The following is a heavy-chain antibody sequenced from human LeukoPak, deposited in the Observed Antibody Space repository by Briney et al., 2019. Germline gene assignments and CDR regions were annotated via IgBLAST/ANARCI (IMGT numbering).Heavy chain of an antibody. CDR1: GGSISSSSYY. J-gene: IGHJ4*02. CDR2: IYYSGST. Sequence: SETLSLTCTVSGGSISSSSYYWGWIRQPPGKGLEWIGSIYYSGSTYYNPSLKSRVTISVDTSKNQFSLQLNSVTPEDTAVYYCARAGYYGSGSYSLDWGQGTLVTVSS. V-gene: IGHV4-39*07. CDR3: ARAGYYGSGSYSLD. D-gene: IGHD3-10*01.